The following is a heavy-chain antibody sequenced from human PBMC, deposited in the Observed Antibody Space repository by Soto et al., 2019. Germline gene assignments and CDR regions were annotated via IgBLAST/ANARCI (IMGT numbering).Heavy chain of an antibody. CDR2: ISGSGGST. J-gene: IGHJ6*02. D-gene: IGHD3-22*01. CDR1: GFTFSSYA. CDR3: AKDHYYDSSVLSRLYYYYGMDV. Sequence: PGGSLRLSCAAYGFTFSSYAMSWVRQAPGKGLEWVSAISGSGGSTYYADSVKGRFTISRDNPKNTLYLQMNSLRAEDTAVYYCAKDHYYDSSVLSRLYYYYGMDVWGQGTTVTVSS. V-gene: IGHV3-23*01.